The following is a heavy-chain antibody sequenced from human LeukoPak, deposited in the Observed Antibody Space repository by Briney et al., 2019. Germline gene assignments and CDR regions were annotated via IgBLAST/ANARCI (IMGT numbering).Heavy chain of an antibody. CDR2: IHYSGTT. J-gene: IGHJ4*02. CDR1: GGSINSHYY. D-gene: IGHD4-11*01. V-gene: IGHV4-59*01. CDR3: AREDYSKYYFDY. Sequence: SKTLSLTCTVSGGSINSHYYWSWIRQPPEKGLEWIGYIHYSGTTNYKSSLKSRVTISVDTSKNQFSLKLSSVTAADTAVYYCAREDYSKYYFDYWGQGTLVTVSS.